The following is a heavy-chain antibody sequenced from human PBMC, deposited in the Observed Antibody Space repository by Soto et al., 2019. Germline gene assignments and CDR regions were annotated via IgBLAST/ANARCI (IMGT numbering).Heavy chain of an antibody. CDR1: GFTFYHHA. V-gene: IGHV3-23*01. CDR2: ISGGGDAP. CDR3: VRKAIGPTLTPYYWYFDF. Sequence: EVQLLESGGGLVQPGGSLRLSCAASGFTFYHHAMTWVRQAPGKGLEWVATISGGGDAPYYADSVRGRFTISRDNSRNTVSLLVNSLRAEDTAIYFCVRKAIGPTLTPYYWYFDFWGRGTLVSVSS. D-gene: IGHD4-17*01. J-gene: IGHJ2*01.